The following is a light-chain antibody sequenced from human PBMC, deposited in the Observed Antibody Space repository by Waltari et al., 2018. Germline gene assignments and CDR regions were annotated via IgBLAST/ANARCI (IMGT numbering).Light chain of an antibody. Sequence: QSALTQPRSVSGSPGQSVIISCTGTSSDVGAYHYVPWYQQHPGKAPKLMIYDVSKRPSGVPDRFSGSKSGNTASLTISGLQAEDEADYYCCSYAGSYTWVFGGGTKLTVL. CDR1: SSDVGAYHY. V-gene: IGLV2-11*01. CDR3: CSYAGSYTWV. CDR2: DVS. J-gene: IGLJ3*02.